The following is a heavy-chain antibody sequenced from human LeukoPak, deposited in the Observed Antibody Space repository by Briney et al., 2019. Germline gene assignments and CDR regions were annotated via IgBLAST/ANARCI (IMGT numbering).Heavy chain of an antibody. J-gene: IGHJ5*02. CDR3: ARTMSRSTKWFDP. V-gene: IGHV4-59*08. Sequence: SETLSLTCAVYGGSFSGYFWTWIRQPPGKGLEWIGYIYYSGCTNYNPSLKSRVTISVDTSKNQFSLKLSSVTAADTAVYYCARTMSRSTKWFDPWGQGTLVTVSS. CDR1: GGSFSGYF. CDR2: IYYSGCT. D-gene: IGHD5/OR15-5a*01.